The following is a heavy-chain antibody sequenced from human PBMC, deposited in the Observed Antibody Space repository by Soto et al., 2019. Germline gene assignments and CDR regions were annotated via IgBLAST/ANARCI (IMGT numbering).Heavy chain of an antibody. J-gene: IGHJ4*02. CDR3: ASTAGILLWFGELRYYFDV. CDR1: GGTFSGYY. CDR2: INHSGTT. Sequence: QGHLPQWGAGLLKPSETLSLTCAVYGGTFSGYYWSWLRQPPGKGLEWIGEINHSGTTNYNPSLKSRVTISMDTSTNPFSLKLSSVTAAATAVYYCASTAGILLWFGELRYYFDVWGQGTLVT. V-gene: IGHV4-34*01. D-gene: IGHD3-10*01.